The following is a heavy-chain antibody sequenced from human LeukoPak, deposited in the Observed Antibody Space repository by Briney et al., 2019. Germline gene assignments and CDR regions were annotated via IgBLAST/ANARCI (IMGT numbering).Heavy chain of an antibody. CDR2: IYPGDSDT. Sequence: HGESLKISCKGSGYSFTSYWIGWVRQMPGKGLEWMGIIYPGDSDTRYSPSFQGQVTISADKSISTAYLQWSSLKASDTAMYYCARLRLPGIAVAGRNYFDYWGQGTLVTVSS. CDR1: GYSFTSYW. J-gene: IGHJ4*02. CDR3: ARLRLPGIAVAGRNYFDY. D-gene: IGHD6-19*01. V-gene: IGHV5-51*01.